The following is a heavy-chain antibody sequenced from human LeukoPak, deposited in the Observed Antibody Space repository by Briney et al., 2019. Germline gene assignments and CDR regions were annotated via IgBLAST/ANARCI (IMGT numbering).Heavy chain of an antibody. J-gene: IGHJ3*02. D-gene: IGHD3-3*01. CDR3: VWDFWSGYSRHDAFDI. V-gene: IGHV4-39*07. CDR2: IYYSGST. Sequence: SETLSLTCTVSGGSISSSSYYWGWIRQPPGKGLEWIGSIYYSGSTYYNPSLKSRVTISVDTSKNHFSLKLSSVTAADTAVYYCVWDFWSGYSRHDAFDIWGQGTMVTVSS. CDR1: GGSISSSSYY.